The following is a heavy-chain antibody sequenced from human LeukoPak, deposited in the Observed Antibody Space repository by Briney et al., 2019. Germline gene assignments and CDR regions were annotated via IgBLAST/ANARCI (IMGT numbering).Heavy chain of an antibody. D-gene: IGHD2-2*01. Sequence: PSETLSLTCTVSGGSISGHYWGWIRQPPGKGLELVGHIYYTGTTFYNPSLNSRVTITLDTSRNQFSLRLTSVIAADTAVYYCARFSWGCSTASCYLTNWGQGALVTVSS. V-gene: IGHV4-59*11. CDR1: GGSISGHY. CDR3: ARFSWGCSTASCYLTN. CDR2: IYYTGTT. J-gene: IGHJ4*02.